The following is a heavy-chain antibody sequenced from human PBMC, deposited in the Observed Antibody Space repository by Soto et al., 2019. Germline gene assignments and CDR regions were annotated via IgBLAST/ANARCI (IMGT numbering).Heavy chain of an antibody. D-gene: IGHD4-4*01. J-gene: IGHJ4*02. V-gene: IGHV1-69*13. CDR2: IISIFGTA. Sequence: SVKVSCKASGGTFSSYAISWVRQAPGQVLEWMGGIISIFGTANYAQKFQGRVTITADESTSTAYMELSSLRSEDTAVYYCARVSPRDGYSDFDYWGQGTLVTVSS. CDR3: ARVSPRDGYSDFDY. CDR1: GGTFSSYA.